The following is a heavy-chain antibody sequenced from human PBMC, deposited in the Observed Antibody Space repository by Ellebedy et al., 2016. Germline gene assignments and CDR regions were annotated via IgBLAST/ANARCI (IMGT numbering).Heavy chain of an antibody. CDR1: GYPISSGYH. CDR2: IHHSGTS. Sequence: SETLSLTCTASGYPISSGYHWDWLRQSPGTGLEWLGSIHHSGTSYYNPTLKSRVITSVDASKNQFFLTVRSVTAADTAVYYCTREGCSDGGCYNFDHWGQGILVTVSS. J-gene: IGHJ4*02. CDR3: TREGCSDGGCYNFDH. V-gene: IGHV4-38-2*02. D-gene: IGHD2-15*01.